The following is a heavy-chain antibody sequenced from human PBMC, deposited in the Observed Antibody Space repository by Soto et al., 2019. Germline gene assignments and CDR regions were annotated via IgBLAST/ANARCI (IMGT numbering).Heavy chain of an antibody. CDR2: INPNSGGT. D-gene: IGHD6-6*01. CDR3: ARDFSSSSGWGRYYYYGMDV. Sequence: ASVKVSCKASGYTFTGYYMHWVRQARGQGLEWMGWINPNSGGTNYAQKFQGWVTMTRDTSISTAYMELSRLRSDDTAVYYCARDFSSSSGWGRYYYYGMDVWGQGTTVTISS. J-gene: IGHJ6*02. V-gene: IGHV1-2*04. CDR1: GYTFTGYY.